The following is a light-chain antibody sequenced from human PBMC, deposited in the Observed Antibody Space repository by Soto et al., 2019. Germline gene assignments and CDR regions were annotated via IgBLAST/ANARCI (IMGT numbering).Light chain of an antibody. V-gene: IGKV3-15*01. J-gene: IGKJ1*01. CDR3: QQYNNWPLWT. CDR2: AAS. CDR1: QSVSSN. Sequence: IVMTQSPATLSVSPGERATLSCRASQSVSSNLAWYQQKPGQAPRLLIYAASTRATGVPARFSGSGSGTEFTLTISSLQSEDSAVYCFQQYNNWPLWTFGQGTKVEIK.